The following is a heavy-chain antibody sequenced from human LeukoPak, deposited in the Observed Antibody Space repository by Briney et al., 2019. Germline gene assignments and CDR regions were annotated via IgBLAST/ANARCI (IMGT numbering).Heavy chain of an antibody. D-gene: IGHD6-19*01. J-gene: IGHJ4*02. Sequence: GGSLRLSCAASGFSFSDYGMHWVRQASGKGLEWVAVISYDGTNKYYADSVKGRFTISRDNSKNTLYLQMNSLRAEDTAVYYCAKVPPGAMAGPNESACWGQGTLVTVSS. CDR3: AKVPPGAMAGPNESAC. CDR1: GFSFSDYG. CDR2: ISYDGTNK. V-gene: IGHV3-30*18.